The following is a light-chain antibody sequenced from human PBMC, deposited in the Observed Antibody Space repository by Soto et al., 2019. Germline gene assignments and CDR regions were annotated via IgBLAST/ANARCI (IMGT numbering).Light chain of an antibody. J-gene: IGKJ5*01. CDR3: QQYATSPSIT. CDR1: QSVSSNY. Sequence: EIVLTQSPSTLSLSPGERATLSCRASQSVSSNYLAWYQQQPGQAPRLLIYGASSRATGIPDRFSGSGSGTDFTLTISRLEPEDFTVYYCQQYATSPSITFGQGTRLEIK. V-gene: IGKV3-20*01. CDR2: GAS.